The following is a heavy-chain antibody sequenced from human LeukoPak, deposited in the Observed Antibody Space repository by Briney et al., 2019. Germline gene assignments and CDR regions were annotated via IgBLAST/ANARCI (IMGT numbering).Heavy chain of an antibody. D-gene: IGHD3-10*01. CDR3: ARLGNYYGSGTYWDS. V-gene: IGHV4-39*01. Sequence: PSETLSLTCTVSGGSISSSSYYWGWIRQPPGKGLEWIGSIYYSGTTYYNPSLKSRVTISVETSKNQFSLKLSSVTAADTAVYYCARLGNYYGSGTYWDSWGQGTLVTVSS. J-gene: IGHJ4*02. CDR2: IYYSGTT. CDR1: GGSISSSSYY.